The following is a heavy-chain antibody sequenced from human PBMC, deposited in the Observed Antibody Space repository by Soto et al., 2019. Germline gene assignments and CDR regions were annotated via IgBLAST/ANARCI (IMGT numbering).Heavy chain of an antibody. CDR1: GFTFSSYA. CDR3: AKDEVYCSSSSCYYYGMDV. CDR2: ISTSGGST. J-gene: IGHJ6*02. Sequence: VSLRLSCAASGFTFSSYAMTWVRQAPGKGLEWVSSISTSGGSTYYADSVKGRFTISRDNSKNTLYVQMNSLRAEDTAVYYCAKDEVYCSSSSCYYYGMDVWGQGTTVTVSS. V-gene: IGHV3-23*01. D-gene: IGHD2-2*01.